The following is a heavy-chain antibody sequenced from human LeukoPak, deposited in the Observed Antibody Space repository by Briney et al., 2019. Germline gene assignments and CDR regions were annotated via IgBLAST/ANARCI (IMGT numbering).Heavy chain of an antibody. CDR3: ARDFGCSADSCFSGFDY. V-gene: IGHV3-48*03. D-gene: IGHD2-15*01. CDR1: GFTFSSYE. Sequence: GGSLRLSCAASGFTFSSYEMNWVRQAPGKGLEWVSYISSSGSTIYYADSVKGRFTFSRDNAKNSLYLQMNSLRAEDTAVYFCARDFGCSADSCFSGFDYWGQGTLVTVSS. J-gene: IGHJ4*02. CDR2: ISSSGSTI.